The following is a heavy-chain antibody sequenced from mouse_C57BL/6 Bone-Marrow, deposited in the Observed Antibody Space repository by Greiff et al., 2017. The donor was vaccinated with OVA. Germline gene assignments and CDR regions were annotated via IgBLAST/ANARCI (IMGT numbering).Heavy chain of an antibody. D-gene: IGHD2-5*01. CDR3: ARPSYYSNVFAY. Sequence: DVKLVESGGDLVKPGGSLKLSCAASGFTFSSYGMSWVRQTPDKRLEWVATISSGGSYTYYPDSVKRRFTISRDNAKNTLYLQMSSLKSEDTAMYYCARPSYYSNVFAYWGQGTLVTVSA. CDR2: ISSGGSYT. J-gene: IGHJ3*01. V-gene: IGHV5-6*02. CDR1: GFTFSSYG.